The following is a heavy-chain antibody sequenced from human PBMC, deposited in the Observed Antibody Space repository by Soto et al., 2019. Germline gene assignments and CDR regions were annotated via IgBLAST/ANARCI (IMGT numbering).Heavy chain of an antibody. V-gene: IGHV1-69*13. Sequence: SVKVPCKASGGTFSSYAISWVRQAPGQGLEWMGGIIPIFGTANYAQKFQGRVTITADESTSTAYMELSSLRSEDTAVYYCARDEGRYYDILTGSLSGFDPWGQGTLVTVSS. D-gene: IGHD3-9*01. CDR2: IIPIFGTA. CDR3: ARDEGRYYDILTGSLSGFDP. CDR1: GGTFSSYA. J-gene: IGHJ5*02.